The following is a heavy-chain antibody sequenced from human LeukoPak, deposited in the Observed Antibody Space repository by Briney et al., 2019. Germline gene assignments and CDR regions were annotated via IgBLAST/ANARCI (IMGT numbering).Heavy chain of an antibody. V-gene: IGHV1-18*01. CDR1: GYTFTSYG. J-gene: IGHJ6*02. Sequence: GASVKVSCKASGYTFTSYGISWVRQAPGQGLEWMGWISAYNGNTNYAQKFQGRVTITADKSTSTAYMELSSLRSEDTAVYYCARDWICSGGDCYSDYYYGMDVWGQGTTVTVSS. CDR2: ISAYNGNT. CDR3: ARDWICSGGDCYSDYYYGMDV. D-gene: IGHD2-21*02.